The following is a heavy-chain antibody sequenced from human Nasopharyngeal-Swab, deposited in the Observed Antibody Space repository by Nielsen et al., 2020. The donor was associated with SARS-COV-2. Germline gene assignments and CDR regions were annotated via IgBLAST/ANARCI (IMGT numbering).Heavy chain of an antibody. V-gene: IGHV4-39*01. CDR1: GGSIRSSSHF. D-gene: IGHD7-27*01. Sequence: SETLSLTCTVSGGSIRSSSHFWAWIRQPPGKGLEWIGSLYYTGTTHYNPSLKGRVTMSVDTSKSQFSLQLSSVTAADTAVYYCARLRYLGIPAYYFDYWGQGILVTVSS. CDR2: LYYTGTT. J-gene: IGHJ4*02. CDR3: ARLRYLGIPAYYFDY.